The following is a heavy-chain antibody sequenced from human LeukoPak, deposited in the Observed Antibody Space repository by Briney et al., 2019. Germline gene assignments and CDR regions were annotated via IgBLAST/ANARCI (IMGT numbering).Heavy chain of an antibody. Sequence: GGSLGLSCAASGFTFSSYGMHWVRQAPGKGLEWVAVIWYDGSNKYYADSVKGRFTISRDNSKNTLYLQMNSLRAEDTAVYYCARDRVPDNWFDPWGQGTLVTVSS. V-gene: IGHV3-33*01. D-gene: IGHD1-1*01. CDR1: GFTFSSYG. CDR2: IWYDGSNK. CDR3: ARDRVPDNWFDP. J-gene: IGHJ5*02.